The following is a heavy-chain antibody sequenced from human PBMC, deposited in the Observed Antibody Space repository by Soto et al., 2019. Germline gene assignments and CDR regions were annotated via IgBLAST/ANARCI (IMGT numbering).Heavy chain of an antibody. CDR1: GFSLSSSS. CDR3: AKEKFRTFDY. CDR2: ISSSSSYI. D-gene: IGHD2-21*01. J-gene: IGHJ4*02. Sequence: GSLRLSCAASGFSLSSSSMARVHQAPGKGLEWVSSISSSSSYIYYADSVKGRFTISRENSKNLVYLQMNSLRTEDTAFYYCAKEKFRTFDYWGQGALVTVSS. V-gene: IGHV3-21*04.